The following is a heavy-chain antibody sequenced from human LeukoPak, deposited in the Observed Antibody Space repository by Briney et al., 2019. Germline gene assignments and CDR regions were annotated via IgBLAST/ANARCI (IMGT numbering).Heavy chain of an antibody. J-gene: IGHJ6*03. CDR2: IKQDGSEK. CDR1: GFTFSSYS. Sequence: GGSLRLSCAASGFTFSSYSMNWVRQAPGKGLEWVANIKQDGSEKYYVDSVKGRFTISRDNAKNSLYLQMNSLRTDDTAVYYCARWLRVVTAIYYYMDVWGKGTTVTVSS. D-gene: IGHD2-21*02. CDR3: ARWLRVVTAIYYYMDV. V-gene: IGHV3-7*01.